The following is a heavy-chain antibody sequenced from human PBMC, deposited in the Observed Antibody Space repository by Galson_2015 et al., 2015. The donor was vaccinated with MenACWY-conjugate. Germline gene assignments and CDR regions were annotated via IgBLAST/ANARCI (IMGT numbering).Heavy chain of an antibody. J-gene: IGHJ6*02. CDR3: AALRMVRGVLNIYYYYGMDV. CDR1: GFTFTSSA. CDR2: IVVGSGNT. V-gene: IGHV1-58*02. Sequence: SVKVSCKASGFTFTSSAMQWVRQARGQRLEWIGWIVVGSGNTNYAQKFQERVTITRDMSTSTAYMELSSLRSEDTAVYYCAALRMVRGVLNIYYYYGMDVWGQGTTVTVSS. D-gene: IGHD3-10*01.